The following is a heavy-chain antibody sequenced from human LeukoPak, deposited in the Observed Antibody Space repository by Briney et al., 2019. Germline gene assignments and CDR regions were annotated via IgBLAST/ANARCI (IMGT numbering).Heavy chain of an antibody. D-gene: IGHD4-17*01. CDR3: AKDIYGDYKSNYFDY. CDR1: GFTFSSYW. CDR2: INQDGTEK. Sequence: PGGSLRLSCAASGFTFSSYWMSWVRQAPGEGLEWVAKINQDGTEKAYVDSVRGRFTISRDNAKNSLFLQMNSLRAEDTALYYCAKDIYGDYKSNYFDYWGQGTLVTVSS. J-gene: IGHJ4*02. V-gene: IGHV3-7*03.